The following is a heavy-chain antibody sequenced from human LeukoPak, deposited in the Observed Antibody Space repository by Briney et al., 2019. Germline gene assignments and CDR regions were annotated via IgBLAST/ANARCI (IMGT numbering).Heavy chain of an antibody. CDR3: AKAHSGPYYFDY. CDR1: GFTFDDYA. D-gene: IGHD6-19*01. J-gene: IGHJ4*02. V-gene: IGHV3-9*01. Sequence: GGSLRLSCAASGFTFDDYAMHWVRQAPGKGLEWVSGISWNSGSIGYADSVKGRFTISRDNAKNSLYLQMNSLRAEDTALYYCAKAHSGPYYFDYWGQGTLVTVSS. CDR2: ISWNSGSI.